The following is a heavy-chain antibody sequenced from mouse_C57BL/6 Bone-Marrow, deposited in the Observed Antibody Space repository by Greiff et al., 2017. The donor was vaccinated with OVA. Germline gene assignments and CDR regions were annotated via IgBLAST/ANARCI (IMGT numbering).Heavy chain of an antibody. CDR2: IDPSDSYT. Sequence: QVQLKQPGAELVRPGTSVKLSCKASGYTFTSYWMHWVKQRPGQGLEWIGVIDPSDSYTNYNQKFKGNATLTVDTSSSTAYMQLSSLTSEDSAVYYCARDRLRRGFAYWGQGTLVTVSA. D-gene: IGHD2-2*01. V-gene: IGHV1-59*01. J-gene: IGHJ3*01. CDR1: GYTFTSYW. CDR3: ARDRLRRGFAY.